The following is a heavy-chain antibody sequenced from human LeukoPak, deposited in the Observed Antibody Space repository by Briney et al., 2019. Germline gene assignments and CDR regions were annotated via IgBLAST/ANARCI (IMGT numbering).Heavy chain of an antibody. V-gene: IGHV3-23*05. D-gene: IGHD3-22*01. CDR3: ARALEKYYYDSSGYYRGPTDAFDI. J-gene: IGHJ3*02. Sequence: PGGSLRLSCAASGFTFSSCAMSWVRQAPGKGLEWVSTIIDSGNSLYYADSVKGRFTISRDNSKNTLYLQMNSLRAEDTAVYYCARALEKYYYDSSGYYRGPTDAFDIWGQGTMVTVSS. CDR2: IIDSGNSL. CDR1: GFTFSSCA.